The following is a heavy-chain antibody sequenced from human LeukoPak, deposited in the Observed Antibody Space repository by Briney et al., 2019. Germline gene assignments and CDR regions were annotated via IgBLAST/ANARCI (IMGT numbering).Heavy chain of an antibody. J-gene: IGHJ4*02. D-gene: IGHD3-9*01. V-gene: IGHV1-18*01. Sequence: ASVKVSCKASGYTFTGYGISWVRQAPGQGLEWMGWISTYNGNTNYAQNLQDRVTLTTDTSTSTADMELRSLRSDDTAVYYCVRAGRDTLTGYYRIWGQGTLVTVSS. CDR2: ISTYNGNT. CDR3: VRAGRDTLTGYYRI. CDR1: GYTFTGYG.